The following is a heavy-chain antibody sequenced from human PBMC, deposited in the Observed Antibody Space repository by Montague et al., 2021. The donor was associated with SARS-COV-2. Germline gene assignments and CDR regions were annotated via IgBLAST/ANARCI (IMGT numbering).Heavy chain of an antibody. J-gene: IGHJ6*02. D-gene: IGHD1-26*01. CDR2: IHRGGTT. V-gene: IGHV3-53*04. CDR3: AKDIVRIVGGYYYYYGMDV. Sequence: SLRLSCALSGLAVSGNYMTWVRQAPGKGLEWVSVIHRGGTTYYADSVKGRFTISRHTSRSTLYLQMNSLRSEDTALYYCAKDIVRIVGGYYYYYGMDVWGQGTTVTVSS. CDR1: GLAVSGNY.